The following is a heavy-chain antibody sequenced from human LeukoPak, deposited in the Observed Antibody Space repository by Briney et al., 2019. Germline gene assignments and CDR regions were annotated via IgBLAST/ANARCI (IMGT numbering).Heavy chain of an antibody. V-gene: IGHV3-64*02. CDR1: GFTFRDYA. J-gene: IGHJ4*02. D-gene: IGHD6-19*01. Sequence: GGSLRLSCAASGFTFRDYAMYWVRQAPGKGLEYVSVISIDGSRIYYADSMKGRFTIPRDNSKNTLYLQMGSLRAEDMAVYYCTRGVAIATSGWYDTFDYWGQGALVTVSS. CDR3: TRGVAIATSGWYDTFDY. CDR2: ISIDGSRI.